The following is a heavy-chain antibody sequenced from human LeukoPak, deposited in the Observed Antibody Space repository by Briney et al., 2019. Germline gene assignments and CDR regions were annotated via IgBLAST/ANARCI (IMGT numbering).Heavy chain of an antibody. CDR1: GFAFSSYG. D-gene: IGHD2/OR15-2a*01. CDR2: TWYDGSNK. V-gene: IGHV3-30*02. CDR3: AKQVSCDTTTCYSGMPPDY. Sequence: GGSLRLSCAASGFAFSSYGMHWVRQAPGKGLEWVAFTWYDGSNKYYADSVKGRFTISRDDSRNTVYLQMNNLRAEDTAVYYCAKQVSCDTTTCYSGMPPDYWGQGTLVTVSS. J-gene: IGHJ4*02.